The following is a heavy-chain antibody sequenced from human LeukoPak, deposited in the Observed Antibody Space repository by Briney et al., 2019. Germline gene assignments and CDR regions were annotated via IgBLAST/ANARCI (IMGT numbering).Heavy chain of an antibody. Sequence: GGSLRLSCAASGFTFSRSWMHWVRQAPGKGLVWVSRINDDGSTTSYADSVKGRFTISRDNAKNTLYLQMNSLRAEDTAVYYCARDLTSYYDSTPDYFDYWGQGTLVTVSS. CDR1: GFTFSRSW. V-gene: IGHV3-74*01. J-gene: IGHJ4*02. CDR2: INDDGSTT. D-gene: IGHD3-22*01. CDR3: ARDLTSYYDSTPDYFDY.